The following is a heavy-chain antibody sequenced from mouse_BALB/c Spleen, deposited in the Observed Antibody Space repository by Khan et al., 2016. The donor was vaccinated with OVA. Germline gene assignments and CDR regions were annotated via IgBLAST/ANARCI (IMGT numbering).Heavy chain of an antibody. J-gene: IGHJ2*01. CDR2: IDPANDNS. V-gene: IGHV14-3*02. Sequence: VQLQQSGAELVKPGASVKLSCTASGFNIKDTHMHWVKQRPEQGLEWIGRIDPANDNSKYDPRFQGKATITADTSSNTAYLHLSSLTSEDTAVYYCAPARTGDYFDYWGQGTTLTVSS. CDR3: APARTGDYFDY. D-gene: IGHD3-3*01. CDR1: GFNIKDTH.